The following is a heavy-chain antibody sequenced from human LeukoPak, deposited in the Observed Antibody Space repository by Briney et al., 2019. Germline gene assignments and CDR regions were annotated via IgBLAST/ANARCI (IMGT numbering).Heavy chain of an antibody. Sequence: PSETLSLTCAVYGGSFSGYYWSWIRQPPGKGLEWIGEINHSGSTNYNPSLKSRVTISVDTSKNQFSLKLSSVTAADTAVYYCAREDFVARRYYFDYWGQGTLVTVSS. CDR1: GGSFSGYY. CDR2: INHSGST. CDR3: AREDFVARRYYFDY. D-gene: IGHD2-15*01. V-gene: IGHV4-34*01. J-gene: IGHJ4*02.